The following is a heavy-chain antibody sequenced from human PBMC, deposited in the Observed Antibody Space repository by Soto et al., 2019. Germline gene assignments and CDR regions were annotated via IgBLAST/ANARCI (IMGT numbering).Heavy chain of an antibody. J-gene: IGHJ6*02. CDR3: ARGPRGYVYYHGMDV. Sequence: PSETLSLTCAVSAGSISSGGYSWSWIRQPPGKGLEWIGYIYHSGTTFYNPSLKSRVTISIDKSKNQSSLKLGSVTAADTAVYYCARGPRGYVYYHGMDVWGQGTTVTVSS. D-gene: IGHD3-10*01. CDR2: IYHSGTT. V-gene: IGHV4-30-2*01. CDR1: AGSISSGGYS.